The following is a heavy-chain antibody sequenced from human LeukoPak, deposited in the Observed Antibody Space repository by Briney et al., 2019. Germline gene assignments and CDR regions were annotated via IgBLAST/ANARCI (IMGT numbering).Heavy chain of an antibody. CDR1: GYTFTSYG. CDR2: ISAYNGNT. Sequence: GASVKVSCKASGYTFTSYGVSWVRQAPGQGLEWMGWISAYNGNTNYAQKLQGRVTMTTDTSTSTAYMELRSLRSEDTAVYYCARAITYYYGSGSSFDAFDIWGQGTMVTVSS. J-gene: IGHJ3*02. V-gene: IGHV1-18*01. CDR3: ARAITYYYGSGSSFDAFDI. D-gene: IGHD3-10*01.